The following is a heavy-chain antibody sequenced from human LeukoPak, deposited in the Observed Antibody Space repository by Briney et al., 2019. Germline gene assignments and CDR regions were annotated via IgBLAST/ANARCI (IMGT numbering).Heavy chain of an antibody. D-gene: IGHD4-17*01. Sequence: ASVKVSCKASGYTFTSYYMHWVRQAPGQGLEWMGIINPSGGSTSYAQKFQGRVTMTRNTSISTAYMGLSSLRSEDTAVYYCARGPRTTAAFDIWGQGTMVTVSS. J-gene: IGHJ3*02. CDR2: INPSGGST. V-gene: IGHV1-46*01. CDR1: GYTFTSYY. CDR3: ARGPRTTAAFDI.